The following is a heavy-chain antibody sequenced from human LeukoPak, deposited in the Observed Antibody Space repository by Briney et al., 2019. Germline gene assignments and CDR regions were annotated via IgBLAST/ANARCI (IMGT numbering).Heavy chain of an antibody. Sequence: PGGSLRLSCAASGFTVSNTNTNWVRQAPGRWLKWVSFISASSNYIYYADSVKGRFTISRDNAQNSLYLQMNSLRAEDTAVYFCARVVNGYVDYWGQGTLVTVSS. D-gene: IGHD2-8*01. CDR2: ISASSNYI. V-gene: IGHV3-21*06. J-gene: IGHJ4*02. CDR3: ARVVNGYVDY. CDR1: GFTVSNTN.